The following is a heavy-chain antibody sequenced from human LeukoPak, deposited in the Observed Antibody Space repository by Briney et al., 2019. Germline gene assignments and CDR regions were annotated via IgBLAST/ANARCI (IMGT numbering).Heavy chain of an antibody. CDR2: IRYDGSNK. J-gene: IGHJ4*02. V-gene: IGHV3-30*02. Sequence: GGSLRLSXATSGFTLSTSDMHWVRQSPGKGLEWVAFIRYDGSNKNYADSVKGRFTISRDNSKNTLFLQMNSLTPEDTAMYYCAKDVEAYWGQGTLVTVSS. CDR3: AKDVEAY. D-gene: IGHD2-21*01. CDR1: GFTLSTSD.